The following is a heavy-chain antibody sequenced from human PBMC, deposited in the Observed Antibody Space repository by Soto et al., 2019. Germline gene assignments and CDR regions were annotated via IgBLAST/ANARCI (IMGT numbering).Heavy chain of an antibody. V-gene: IGHV3-30*03. J-gene: IGHJ4*02. D-gene: IGHD2-2*01. CDR1: GFTFSSYG. Sequence: GGSLRLSCAASGFTFSSYGMHWVRQAPGKGLEWVAVISYDGSNKYYADSVKGRFTISRDNSKNTLYLQMNSLRAEDTAVYYCAVVPAARVLAADGGNDYWGQGTLVTVSS. CDR2: ISYDGSNK. CDR3: AVVPAARVLAADGGNDY.